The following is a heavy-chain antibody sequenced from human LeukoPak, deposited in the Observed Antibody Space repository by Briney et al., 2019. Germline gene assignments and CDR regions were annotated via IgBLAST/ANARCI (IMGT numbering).Heavy chain of an antibody. V-gene: IGHV1-2*02. J-gene: IGHJ6*03. D-gene: IGHD4-17*01. CDR1: GYTFTGYY. Sequence: ASVKVSCKASGYTFTGYYMHWVRQAPGQGLEWKGWINPNSGGTNYAQKFQGRVTMTRDTSISTAYMELSRLRSDDTAVYYCARVGGDYGDYVTNWGISYYYYYMDVWGKGTTVTVSS. CDR2: INPNSGGT. CDR3: ARVGGDYGDYVTNWGISYYYYYMDV.